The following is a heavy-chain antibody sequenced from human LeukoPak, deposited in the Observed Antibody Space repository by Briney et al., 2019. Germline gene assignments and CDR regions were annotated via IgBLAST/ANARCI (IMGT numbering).Heavy chain of an antibody. D-gene: IGHD5-18*01. J-gene: IGHJ4*02. Sequence: SETLSLTCTVSGGSISSGVYYWSWIRQPPGKGLEWIGYIYYSGSTYYNPSLKSRVTISVDTSKNQFSLKLSSVTAADTAVYYCARSAGYSYGYSFDYWGQGTLVTVSS. V-gene: IGHV4-30-4*01. CDR3: ARSAGYSYGYSFDY. CDR1: GGSISSGVYY. CDR2: IYYSGST.